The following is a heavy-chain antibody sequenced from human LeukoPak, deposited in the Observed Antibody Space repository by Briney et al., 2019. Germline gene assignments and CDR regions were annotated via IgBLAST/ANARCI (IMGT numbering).Heavy chain of an antibody. V-gene: IGHV3-21*01. CDR1: GFTFSSYI. CDR2: ISSSSSYI. CDR3: ARDGSGTVDAFDI. D-gene: IGHD3-10*01. J-gene: IGHJ3*02. Sequence: GGSLRLSCAASGFTFSSYIMNWVRQAPGKGLEWVSSISSSSSYIYYADSVKGRFTISRDNAKNSLYLQMNSLRAEDTAVYYCARDGSGTVDAFDIWGQGTMVTVSS.